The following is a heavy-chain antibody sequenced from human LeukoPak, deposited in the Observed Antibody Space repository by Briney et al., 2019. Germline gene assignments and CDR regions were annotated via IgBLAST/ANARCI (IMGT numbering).Heavy chain of an antibody. Sequence: GGSLRLSCAASGFTFSNYGMHWVRQAPGKGLEWVALISFDGSQKYYADSVKGRFTISRDNSKSTVYLQMNSLRVEDAAVYYCARAIGFRDRYYMDVWGKGTTVTVSS. CDR1: GFTFSNYG. CDR3: ARAIGFRDRYYMDV. CDR2: ISFDGSQK. J-gene: IGHJ6*03. V-gene: IGHV3-30*02. D-gene: IGHD3-10*01.